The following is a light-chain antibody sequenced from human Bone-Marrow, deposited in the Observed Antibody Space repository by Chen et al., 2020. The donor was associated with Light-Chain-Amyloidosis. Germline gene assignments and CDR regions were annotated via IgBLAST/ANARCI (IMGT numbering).Light chain of an antibody. V-gene: IGLV3-21*02. CDR1: NIGSTS. CDR2: DDS. CDR3: QVWDRGSDRPV. Sequence: SYVLTQPSSVSVAPGQTDTIACGGNNIGSTSVHWYQPTPGQAPLLVVYDDSDRPSGIPERLSGSNCGNTATLTISRVEAGDEDDYYCQVWDRGSDRPVFGGGTKLTVL. J-gene: IGLJ3*02.